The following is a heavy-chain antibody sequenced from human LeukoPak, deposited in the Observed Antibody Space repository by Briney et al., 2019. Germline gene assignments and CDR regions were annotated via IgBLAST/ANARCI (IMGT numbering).Heavy chain of an antibody. CDR1: GGSISSGSYF. CDR3: AKEGGVTDAFDI. D-gene: IGHD2-8*02. V-gene: IGHV4-61*02. Sequence: PSETLSLTCTVSGGSISSGSYFWSWIRQSAGRGLEWIGRIDSSGNTNYNPSLKSRVTMSLDTSKNQFSLKLSSVTAADTAVYYCAKEGGVTDAFDIWGQGTMVTISS. J-gene: IGHJ3*02. CDR2: IDSSGNT.